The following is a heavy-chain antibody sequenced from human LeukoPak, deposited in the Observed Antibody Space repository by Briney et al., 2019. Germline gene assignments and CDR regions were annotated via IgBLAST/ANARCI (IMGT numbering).Heavy chain of an antibody. Sequence: GGSLRLSCAASGFTFSSYSMNWVRQAPGKGLEWVSYISSSSSTIYYADSVKGRFTISRDNAKNSLYLQMNSLRTEDTALYYCAKDLQAYDILTGPMGDWGQGTLVTVSS. CDR3: AKDLQAYDILTGPMGD. V-gene: IGHV3-48*01. CDR1: GFTFSSYS. J-gene: IGHJ4*02. CDR2: ISSSSSTI. D-gene: IGHD3-9*01.